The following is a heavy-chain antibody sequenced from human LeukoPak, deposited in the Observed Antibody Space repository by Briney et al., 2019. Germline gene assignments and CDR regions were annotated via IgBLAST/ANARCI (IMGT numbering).Heavy chain of an antibody. Sequence: SVTVSCTASGGTFSSYAISWVRQAPGQGLEWMGGIIPIFGTANYAQKFQGRVTITADESTSTAYMELSSLRSEDTAVYYCARVRKGPYSYGYHFDYWGQGTLVTVSS. J-gene: IGHJ4*02. D-gene: IGHD5-18*01. CDR3: ARVRKGPYSYGYHFDY. CDR1: GGTFSSYA. V-gene: IGHV1-69*13. CDR2: IIPIFGTA.